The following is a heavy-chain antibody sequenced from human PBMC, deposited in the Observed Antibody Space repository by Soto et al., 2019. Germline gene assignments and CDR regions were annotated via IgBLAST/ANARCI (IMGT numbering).Heavy chain of an antibody. Sequence: QVQVQESGPGLVKTSQTLSLTCTVSGGSISSGGYYWSWIRQHPGKGLEWIGYIYYSGSTYYNPSLKSRVTISVDASKNQFSLKLSSVTAADTAVYYCARVQKSSSAEFDFWGLGTLVTVSS. CDR1: GGSISSGGYY. D-gene: IGHD6-6*01. CDR2: IYYSGST. V-gene: IGHV4-31*03. J-gene: IGHJ4*02. CDR3: ARVQKSSSAEFDF.